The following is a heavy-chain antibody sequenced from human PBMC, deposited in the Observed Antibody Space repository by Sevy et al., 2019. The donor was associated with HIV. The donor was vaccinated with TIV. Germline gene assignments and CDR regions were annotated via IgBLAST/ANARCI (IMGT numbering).Heavy chain of an antibody. D-gene: IGHD3-16*01. V-gene: IGHV3-7*01. J-gene: IGHJ4*02. CDR1: EFTFSSYW. CDR2: IKQDGSEK. Sequence: GGSLRLSCAASEFTFSSYWMSWVRQAPGKGLEWVANIKQDGSEKYYVDSVKGRFTISRDNAKNSLYLQMNSLRAEDTAVYYCAREMMIPAYDYWGQGTLVTVSS. CDR3: AREMMIPAYDY.